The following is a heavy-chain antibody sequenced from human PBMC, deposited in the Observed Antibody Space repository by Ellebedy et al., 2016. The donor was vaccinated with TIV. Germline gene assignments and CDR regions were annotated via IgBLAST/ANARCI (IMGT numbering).Heavy chain of an antibody. D-gene: IGHD4/OR15-4a*01. V-gene: IGHV1-69*13. Sequence: AASVKVSCKASGGTFSSHTINWVRPAPGQGREWMGGIIPFFGTANYAQNFQGRVTLTADESPSTGYMELSSLRSEDTAVYYGASVRNRYGPNYGMDVWGQGTTVTVSS. CDR2: IIPFFGTA. J-gene: IGHJ6*02. CDR1: GGTFSSHT. CDR3: ASVRNRYGPNYGMDV.